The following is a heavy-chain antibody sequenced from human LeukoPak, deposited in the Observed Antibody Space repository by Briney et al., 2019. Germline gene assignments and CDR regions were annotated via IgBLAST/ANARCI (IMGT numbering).Heavy chain of an antibody. CDR2: IWYDGSNK. D-gene: IGHD2-2*01. Sequence: PGGSLRLSCAASGFTFSSYGMHWVRQAPGKGLEWVAVIWYDGSNKYYADSVKGRFTISRDNSKNTLYVQMNSLRDEDTAVYYCAKHEIIPSAPFDYWGQGTLVTVSS. J-gene: IGHJ4*02. V-gene: IGHV3-33*06. CDR3: AKHEIIPSAPFDY. CDR1: GFTFSSYG.